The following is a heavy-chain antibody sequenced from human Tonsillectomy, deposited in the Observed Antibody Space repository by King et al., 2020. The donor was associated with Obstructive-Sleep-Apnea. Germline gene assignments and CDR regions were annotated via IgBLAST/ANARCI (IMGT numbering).Heavy chain of an antibody. CDR3: ARDRTEYSASWYFDY. CDR2: INPNSGGT. D-gene: IGHD6-13*01. J-gene: IGHJ4*02. Sequence: QLVQSGAEVKKPGASVKVSCKASGYTFTGYYIHWVRQAPGQGLEWMGWINPNSGGTNSAQKFQGWVTMTRDTSISTAYMELSRLKSDDTAVYYCARDRTEYSASWYFDYWGRGTLVTVSS. V-gene: IGHV1-2*04. CDR1: GYTFTGYY.